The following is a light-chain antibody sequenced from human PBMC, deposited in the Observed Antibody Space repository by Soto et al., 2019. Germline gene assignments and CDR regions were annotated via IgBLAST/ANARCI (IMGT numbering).Light chain of an antibody. CDR2: AAS. J-gene: IGKJ1*01. CDR1: QGIRND. CDR3: QQYGSTPWT. Sequence: DIQMTQSPSSLSASVGDTVTITCRASQGIRNDLGWFQQKPGRAPKRLIYAASTLQTGVPSRFSGGGSGTDFTLTISRLEPEDFAVYYCQQYGSTPWTFGQGAKVDIK. V-gene: IGKV1-17*01.